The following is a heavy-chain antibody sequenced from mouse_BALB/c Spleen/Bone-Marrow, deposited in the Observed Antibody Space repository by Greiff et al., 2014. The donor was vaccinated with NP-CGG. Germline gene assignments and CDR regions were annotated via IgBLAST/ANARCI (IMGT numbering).Heavy chain of an antibody. V-gene: IGHV1S135*01. D-gene: IGHD2-14*01. CDR3: SRGVLAYFDY. CDR1: GYAFTNYN. CDR2: IDPYSGGT. Sequence: VQLKESGPELVKPGASVKGSCKASGYAFTNYNMNWVKQSHGKSLEWIGYIDPYSGGTNYNQKFRGKATLTVDKSSSTAYMHLNSLTSEDSAVYYCSRGVLAYFDYWGQGTTLTVSS. J-gene: IGHJ2*01.